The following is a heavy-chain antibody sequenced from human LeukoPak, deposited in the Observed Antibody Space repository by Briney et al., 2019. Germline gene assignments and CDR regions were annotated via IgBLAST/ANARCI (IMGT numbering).Heavy chain of an antibody. Sequence: GGSLRLSCAASGFTFSGYAMHWVRQAPGKGLEWVAFISYDGSNEYYADSVKGRFTISRDNSKNTLYLQMNSLRAEDTAVYYCARDGNEERDIENYWGQGTLVTVSS. J-gene: IGHJ4*02. CDR2: ISYDGSNE. CDR3: ARDGNEERDIENY. D-gene: IGHD1-1*01. V-gene: IGHV3-30*14. CDR1: GFTFSGYA.